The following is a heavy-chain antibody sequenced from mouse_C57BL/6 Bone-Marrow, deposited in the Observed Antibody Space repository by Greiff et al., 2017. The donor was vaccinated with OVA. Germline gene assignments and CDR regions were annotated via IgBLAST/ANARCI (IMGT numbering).Heavy chain of an antibody. J-gene: IGHJ2*01. CDR2: IFTGSGSA. CDR3: SREVNWSDY. CDR1: GYTFTDYY. D-gene: IGHD4-1*01. V-gene: IGHV1-75*01. Sequence: QVQLQQSGPELVTPGASVKISCKASGYTFTDYYLNWVKQRPGQGLEWIGWIFTGSGSAYYNEKFKGKATLTVDKSSSTAYMLRSSLTSEDSAVYFWSREVNWSDYWGQGTTLTVSS.